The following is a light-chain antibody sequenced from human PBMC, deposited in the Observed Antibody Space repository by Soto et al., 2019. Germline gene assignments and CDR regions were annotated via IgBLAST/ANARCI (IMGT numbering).Light chain of an antibody. V-gene: IGKV1-9*01. CDR2: GAS. J-gene: IGKJ3*01. Sequence: QLTQSPSSLSASVGDRVTITCRTSQDVSRYLAWYQQKAGKAPKLLIYGASTLQSGVPSRFSGFGSGTEFNLTICILQPEDFATYHCQQLQRTPFTFGPGTTVDV. CDR1: QDVSRY. CDR3: QQLQRTPFT.